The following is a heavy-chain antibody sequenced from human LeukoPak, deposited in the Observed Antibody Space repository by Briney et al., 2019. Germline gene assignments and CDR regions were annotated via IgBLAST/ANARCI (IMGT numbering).Heavy chain of an antibody. J-gene: IGHJ5*02. CDR2: INHSGST. V-gene: IGHV4-34*01. CDR1: GGSFSGYY. CDR3: ARGLELLWFGELLSKRENWFDP. Sequence: PSETLSLTCAVYGGSFSGYYWSWIRQPPGKGLEWIGEINHSGSTNYNPSLKSRVTISVDTSKNRFSLKLSSVTAADTAVYYCARGLELLWFGELLSKRENWFDPWGQGTLVTVSS. D-gene: IGHD3-10*01.